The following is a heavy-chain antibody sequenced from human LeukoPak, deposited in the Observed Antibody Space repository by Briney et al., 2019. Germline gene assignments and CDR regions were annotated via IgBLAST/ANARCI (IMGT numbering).Heavy chain of an antibody. CDR3: ARKSSSWYGFDY. CDR2: ISHSGST. D-gene: IGHD6-13*01. Sequence: SETLSLTCTVSGGSISSSSYHWGWIRQPPGKGLEWIGSISHSGSTSYDPSLKSRVTISVDTSKNQFSLKLSSVTAADTAVYYCARKSSSWYGFDYWGQGTLVTVSS. J-gene: IGHJ4*02. CDR1: GGSISSSSYH. V-gene: IGHV4-39*07.